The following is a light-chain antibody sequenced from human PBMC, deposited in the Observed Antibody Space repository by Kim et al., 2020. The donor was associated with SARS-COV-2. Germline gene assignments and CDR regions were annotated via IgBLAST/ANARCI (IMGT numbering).Light chain of an antibody. V-gene: IGLV1-44*01. CDR1: SSNIGSNP. Sequence: GQRVTVSCSGSSSNIGSNPVNWYQQLPGTAPKLLIYSNNQRPSGVPDRFSGSKSGTSASLAISGLQSEDEADYYCAAWDDSLKGYVFGTGTKVTVL. J-gene: IGLJ1*01. CDR3: AAWDDSLKGYV. CDR2: SNN.